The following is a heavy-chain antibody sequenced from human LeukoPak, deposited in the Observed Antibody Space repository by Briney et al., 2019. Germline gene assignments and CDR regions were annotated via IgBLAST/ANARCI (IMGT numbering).Heavy chain of an antibody. CDR1: GGSISSHY. J-gene: IGHJ6*03. Sequence: SETLSLTCTVSGGSISSHYWSWIRQPPGKGLEWIGYIYYSGSTNYNPSLKSRVTISVDTSKNQFSLKLSSVTAADTAVYYCVRVVVTGTTPRILYYYYYYMDVWGKGTTVTVSS. D-gene: IGHD1-7*01. CDR3: VRVVVTGTTPRILYYYYYYMDV. V-gene: IGHV4-59*11. CDR2: IYYSGST.